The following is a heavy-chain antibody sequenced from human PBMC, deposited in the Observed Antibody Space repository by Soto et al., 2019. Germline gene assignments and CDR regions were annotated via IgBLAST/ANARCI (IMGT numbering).Heavy chain of an antibody. D-gene: IGHD2-15*01. Sequence: GGSLRLSCAASGFTFRTSAMSWVRRAPGKGLEWVSGINSDDSKHYIASVRGRFTISRDNSKSTLFLQMNSLRAEDTAIYYCAKYAYCGILSPPHSQWGQGTLVPVSS. J-gene: IGHJ4*02. V-gene: IGHV3-23*01. CDR1: GFTFRTSA. CDR3: AKYAYCGILSPPHSQ. CDR2: INSDDSK.